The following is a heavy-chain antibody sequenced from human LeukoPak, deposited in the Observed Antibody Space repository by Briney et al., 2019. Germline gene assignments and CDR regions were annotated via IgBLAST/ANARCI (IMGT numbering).Heavy chain of an antibody. Sequence: PGGSLRLSCAASGFTFSSYGMHWVRQAPGKGLEWVAVISYDGSNKYYADSVKGRFTISRDNSKNTLYLQMNSLRAEDTAVYYCAKLPGIAVAGTSGLIDYWGQGTLVTVSS. CDR2: ISYDGSNK. J-gene: IGHJ4*02. D-gene: IGHD6-19*01. V-gene: IGHV3-30*18. CDR1: GFTFSSYG. CDR3: AKLPGIAVAGTSGLIDY.